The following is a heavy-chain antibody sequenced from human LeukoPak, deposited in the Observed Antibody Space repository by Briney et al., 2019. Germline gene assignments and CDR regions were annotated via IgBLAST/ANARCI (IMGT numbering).Heavy chain of an antibody. Sequence: GGSLRLSCESSVFLFRRYSTNCVRQALGGGGEWVSSISSSGSKRYYADSVKGRFTISRDDVKKSVYLQMNSLRVEDTAVYYCARDSLAAGDYWGQGAQVTVSS. CDR2: ISSSGSKR. CDR1: VFLFRRYS. V-gene: IGHV3-21*01. J-gene: IGHJ4*02. D-gene: IGHD6-13*01. CDR3: ARDSLAAGDY.